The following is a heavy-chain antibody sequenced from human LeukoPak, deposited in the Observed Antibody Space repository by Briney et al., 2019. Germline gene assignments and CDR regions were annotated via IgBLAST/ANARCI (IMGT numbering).Heavy chain of an antibody. D-gene: IGHD1-26*01. Sequence: SETLSLTCTVSGGSISSDYWSWIRQSAGRGLEWIGRFYPSGSTNYNPSLKSRVTISVDTSKNQFSLKLSSVTAADTAVYYCTSGRPLGFDYWGQGTLVTVSS. J-gene: IGHJ4*02. CDR3: TSGRPLGFDY. V-gene: IGHV4-4*07. CDR2: FYPSGST. CDR1: GGSISSDY.